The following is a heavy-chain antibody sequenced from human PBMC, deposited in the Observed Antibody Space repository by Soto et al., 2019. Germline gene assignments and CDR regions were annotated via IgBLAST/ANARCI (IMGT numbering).Heavy chain of an antibody. CDR3: PREGHGDWFDP. CDR2: IFNSGTT. J-gene: IGHJ5*02. D-gene: IGHD3-10*01. V-gene: IGHV4-30-4*08. CDR1: GASTVSHYH. Sequence: TLSLTCSVSGASTVSHYHWTWIRQPPGKGLEWMGYIFNSGTTFYNPSLTSRLSISRDNSKDTLYLQMDSLRAEDTAVYYCPREGHGDWFDPWGQGTLVTVSS.